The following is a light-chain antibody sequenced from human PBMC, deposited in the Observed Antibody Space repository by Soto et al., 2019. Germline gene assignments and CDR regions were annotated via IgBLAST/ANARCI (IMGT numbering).Light chain of an antibody. CDR1: QSAGRK. J-gene: IGKJ2*01. CDR2: GAS. CDR3: QQYGGSPRT. Sequence: EIVLTQSPGTLSLSLGERATLSCRASQSAGRKLAWYQQKPGQAPRVLIYGASSRATGIPDRFGGSGSGTDFTLTISRLEPEDFAVYYCQQYGGSPRTFGQGTKLEI. V-gene: IGKV3-20*01.